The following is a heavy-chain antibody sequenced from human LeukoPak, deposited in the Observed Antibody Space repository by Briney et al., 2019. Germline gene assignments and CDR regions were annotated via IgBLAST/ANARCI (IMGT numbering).Heavy chain of an antibody. CDR2: IYYSGST. V-gene: IGHV4-39*07. J-gene: IGHJ6*03. CDR1: GGSISSYY. CDR3: AGEYYGSGSYYAPYYYYMDV. D-gene: IGHD3-10*01. Sequence: SETLSLTCTVSGGSISSYYWGWIRQPPGKGLEWIGSIYYSGSTYYNPSLKSRVTISIDTSKNQLSLKLSSVTAADTAVYYCAGEYYGSGSYYAPYYYYMDVWGKGTTVTVSS.